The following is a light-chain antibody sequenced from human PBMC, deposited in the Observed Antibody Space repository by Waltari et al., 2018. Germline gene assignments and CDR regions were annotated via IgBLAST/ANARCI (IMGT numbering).Light chain of an antibody. CDR1: QSISSD. CDR2: DAS. CDR3: QQYYNLPPWT. Sequence: EIVLTQSPATLSRSPGDRATLSCRASQSISSDLAWYQQRPGQAPRLLIFDASTRATGIPARFSGTGSGTEFSLTISSLQSEDFAVYYCQQYYNLPPWTFGQGTRVEVK. J-gene: IGKJ1*01. V-gene: IGKV3-15*01.